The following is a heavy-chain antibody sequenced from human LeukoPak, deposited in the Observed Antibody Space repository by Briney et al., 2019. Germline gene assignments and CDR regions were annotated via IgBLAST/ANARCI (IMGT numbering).Heavy chain of an antibody. CDR2: IWYDGSNK. D-gene: IGHD2-15*01. CDR1: GFTFSSYG. Sequence: PGRSLRLSCAASGFTFSSYGMPWVRQGPGKGLEWVAVIWYDGSNKYYADSVKGRFTISRDNSKNTLYLQMNSLRAEDTAVYYCARSTAPCSRGSCYSALESWGQRTLVTVSS. J-gene: IGHJ4*02. CDR3: ARSTAPCSRGSCYSALES. V-gene: IGHV3-33*01.